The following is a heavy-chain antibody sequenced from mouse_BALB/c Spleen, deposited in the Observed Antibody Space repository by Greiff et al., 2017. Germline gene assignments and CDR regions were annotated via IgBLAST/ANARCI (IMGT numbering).Heavy chain of an antibody. J-gene: IGHJ2*01. CDR2: IRSKSNNYAT. V-gene: IGHV10-1*02. CDR1: GFTFNTYA. Sequence: EVQLVESGGGLVQPKGSLKLSCAASGFTFNTYAMNWVRQAPGKGLEWVARIRSKSNNYATYYADSVKDRFTISRDDSQSMLYLQMNNLKTEDTAMYYCVRQNYYFDYWGQGTTLTVSS. CDR3: VRQNYYFDY.